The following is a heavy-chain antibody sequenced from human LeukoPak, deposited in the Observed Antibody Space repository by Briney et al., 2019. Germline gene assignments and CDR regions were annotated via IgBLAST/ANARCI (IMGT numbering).Heavy chain of an antibody. CDR3: ARVGCYDSSGYYPRCLDY. D-gene: IGHD3-22*01. J-gene: IGHJ4*02. CDR1: GGSFSGYY. V-gene: IGHV4-34*01. Sequence: SETLSLTCAVYGGSFSGYYWSWIRQPPGKGLEWIGEINHSGSTNYNPSLKSRVTISVDTSKNQFSLKLSSVTAADTAVYYCARVGCYDSSGYYPRCLDYWGQGTLVTVSS. CDR2: INHSGST.